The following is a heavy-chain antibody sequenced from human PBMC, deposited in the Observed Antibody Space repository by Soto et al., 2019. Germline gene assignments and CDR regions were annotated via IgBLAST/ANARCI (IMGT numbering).Heavy chain of an antibody. V-gene: IGHV3-23*01. CDR2: ISATGGTT. CDR3: ATKLRGDYPFEY. D-gene: IGHD2-21*01. Sequence: EVQLLESGGGLVQPGGSLTLSCAASGFTFNTYSMNWVRQAPGKGLEWVSVISATGGTTYYADSMKGRFPISRDNSKNMLHLQMNSLRAEDKAVYYCATKLRGDYPFEYWGQGILVTVSS. CDR1: GFTFNTYS. J-gene: IGHJ4*02.